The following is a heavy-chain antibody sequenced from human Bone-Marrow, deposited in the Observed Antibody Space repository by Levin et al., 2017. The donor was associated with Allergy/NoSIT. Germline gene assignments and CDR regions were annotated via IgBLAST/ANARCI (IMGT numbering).Heavy chain of an antibody. CDR1: GAMFSSYGINA. CDR2: IITIYGTT. J-gene: IGHJ6*03. Sequence: SVKVSCKASGAMFSSYGINAISGVRQAPGQGLEWMGGIITIYGTTQFAQRFQGRVTITADESTSTAYMEMSSLRTADTAEYYCATRDCSDGTCYSYSYYYMDVWGKGTTVTVSS. CDR3: ATRDCSDGTCYSYSYYYMDV. V-gene: IGHV1-69*13. D-gene: IGHD2-15*01.